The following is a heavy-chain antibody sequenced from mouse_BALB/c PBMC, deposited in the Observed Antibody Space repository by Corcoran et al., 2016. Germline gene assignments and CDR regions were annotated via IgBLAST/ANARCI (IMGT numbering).Heavy chain of an antibody. V-gene: IGHV9-3-1*01. CDR1: GYTFTNYG. CDR3: AREPYAMDY. J-gene: IGHJ4*01. CDR2: INTYTGEP. Sequence: QIQLVQSGPELKKPGETVKISCKASGYTFTNYGMNWVKQATGKGLKWMGWINTYTGEPTYADDFKGRFAFSLETSASTAYLQINNLKNEDTATEFCAREPYAMDYWGQGTAVTVSS.